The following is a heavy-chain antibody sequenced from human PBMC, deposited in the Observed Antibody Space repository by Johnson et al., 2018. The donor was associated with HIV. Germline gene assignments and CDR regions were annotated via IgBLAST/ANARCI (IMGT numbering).Heavy chain of an antibody. Sequence: QVQLVESGGGLVKPGGSLRLSCAASGFTISNYWMSWVRQAPGKGLEWVAVISYDGRNKYYVESVKGRFTISRDNSKNTLYLQMNSLRAEDTAVYYCASGYYDSSGYYPDAFDIWGQGTMVTVSS. V-gene: IGHV3-30*03. CDR2: ISYDGRNK. J-gene: IGHJ3*02. CDR1: GFTISNYW. CDR3: ASGYYDSSGYYPDAFDI. D-gene: IGHD3-22*01.